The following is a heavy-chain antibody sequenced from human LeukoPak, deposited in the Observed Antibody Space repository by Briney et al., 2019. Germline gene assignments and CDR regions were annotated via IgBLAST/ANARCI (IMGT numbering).Heavy chain of an antibody. D-gene: IGHD2-2*02. J-gene: IGHJ4*02. CDR1: GFTFSNYA. CDR2: ISGSGDRT. Sequence: GGSLRLSCAASGFTFSNYAMSWVRQAPGKGLEWVSVISGSGDRTYYADSVKGRFTISRDNSKNTLYLQMNSLRAEDTAVYYCAKWARDCSSTSCYMRYWGQGTLVTVSS. V-gene: IGHV3-23*01. CDR3: AKWARDCSSTSCYMRY.